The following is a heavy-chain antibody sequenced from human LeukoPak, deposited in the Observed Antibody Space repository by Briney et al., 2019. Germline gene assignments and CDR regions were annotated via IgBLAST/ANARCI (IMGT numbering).Heavy chain of an antibody. J-gene: IGHJ4*02. CDR2: ISGSGGST. D-gene: IGHD3-22*01. CDR3: ARHPYYYDSSGYIPHDY. CDR1: GFTFSSYA. V-gene: IGHV3-23*01. Sequence: GGSLRLSCAASGFTFSSYAMSWVRQAPGKGLEWVSAISGSGGSTYYADSVKGRFTISRDNSKNTLYLQMNSLRAEDTAVHYCARHPYYYDSSGYIPHDYWGQGTLVTVSS.